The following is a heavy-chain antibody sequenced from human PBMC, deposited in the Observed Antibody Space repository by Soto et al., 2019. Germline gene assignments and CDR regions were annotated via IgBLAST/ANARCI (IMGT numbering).Heavy chain of an antibody. J-gene: IGHJ5*02. Sequence: LRLSCVASGFTFTTYWMSWVRQAPGKGLEWVANIRQDGGAQYYVDSVKGRFTISRDNAKNSVYLQMDSLRVEDTAVYYCVRGGHGSGSYLGSSWGQGILVTVSS. V-gene: IGHV3-7*03. D-gene: IGHD3-10*01. CDR3: VRGGHGSGSYLGSS. CDR1: GFTFTTYW. CDR2: IRQDGGAQ.